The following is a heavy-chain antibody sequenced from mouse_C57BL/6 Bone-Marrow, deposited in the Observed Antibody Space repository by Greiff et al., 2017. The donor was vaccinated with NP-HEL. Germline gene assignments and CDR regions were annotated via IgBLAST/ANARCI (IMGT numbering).Heavy chain of an antibody. CDR3: ARDAYYSNYDYFDY. CDR1: GYSITSGYY. V-gene: IGHV3-6*01. Sequence: EVKLQESGPGLVKPSHSLSLTCSVTGYSITSGYYWNWIRQFPGNKLEWMGYISYDGSNNYNPSLKNRISITRDTSKNQFFLKLNSVTTEDTATYYCARDAYYSNYDYFDYWGQGTTLTVSS. D-gene: IGHD2-5*01. CDR2: ISYDGSN. J-gene: IGHJ2*01.